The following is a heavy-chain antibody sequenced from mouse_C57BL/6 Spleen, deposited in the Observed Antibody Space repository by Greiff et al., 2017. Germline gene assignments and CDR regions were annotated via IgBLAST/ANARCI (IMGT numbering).Heavy chain of an antibody. J-gene: IGHJ2*01. CDR3: AREDYCRPQYGDD. CDR1: GYTFPSYW. CDR2: IYPGSGST. V-gene: IGHV1-55*01. D-gene: IGHD1-1*01. Sequence: VQLQQPGAELVKPGASVKMSCKASGYTFPSYWITWVKQRPGQGLAWIGDIYPGSGSTNSNEKFKSNATLTVDTSSSTAYMQLSSLTSEDSAVYYGAREDYCRPQYGDDWGKGNTLTVSS.